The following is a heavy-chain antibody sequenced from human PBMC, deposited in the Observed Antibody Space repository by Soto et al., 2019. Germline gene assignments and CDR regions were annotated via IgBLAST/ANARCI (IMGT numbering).Heavy chain of an antibody. CDR2: ISGQGDST. CDR1: GFTFSSYV. V-gene: IGHV3-23*01. J-gene: IGHJ4*02. CDR3: AKGSSDYRPYHFDF. D-gene: IGHD3-22*01. Sequence: GSLRLSCAASGFTFSSYVMTWVRQAPGKGLECVSAISGQGDSTYYADSVKGRFIISRDNSKNTLDLQMSSLRAEDTAVYYCAKGSSDYRPYHFDFWGQGALVTVSS.